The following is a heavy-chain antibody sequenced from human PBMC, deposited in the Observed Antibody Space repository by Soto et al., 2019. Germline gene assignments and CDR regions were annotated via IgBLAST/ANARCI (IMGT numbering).Heavy chain of an antibody. D-gene: IGHD3-3*01. CDR1: GFTLSSYA. CDR3: ARDVNDFWRGYLY. V-gene: IGHV3-33*01. CDR2: LWYDGSNI. Sequence: QVQLVESGGGVVQPGKSLRLPCTTSGFTLSSYAMHWVRQAPGKGLERVAALWYDGSNIQSADSVKGRFTISRGNSKGTVYLQMESLRAEDTTVYYWARDVNDFWRGYLYWGQGTLVTVSS. J-gene: IGHJ1*01.